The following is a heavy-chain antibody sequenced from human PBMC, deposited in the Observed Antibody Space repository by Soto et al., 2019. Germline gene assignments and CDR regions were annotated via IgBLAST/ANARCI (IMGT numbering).Heavy chain of an antibody. V-gene: IGHV3-21*01. CDR1: GFIFSDFS. J-gene: IGHJ6*02. Sequence: PGGSLRFSCAVSGFIFSDFSMNWVRQAPGKGLEWVASIGSSGGYIFNADSVKGRFTISRDNAKKSLDLQINSLRAEDTAVYYCAREKKHQSLGGRFGMDVWGQGTTVTVSS. CDR3: AREKKHQSLGGRFGMDV. CDR2: IGSSGGYI. D-gene: IGHD2-2*01.